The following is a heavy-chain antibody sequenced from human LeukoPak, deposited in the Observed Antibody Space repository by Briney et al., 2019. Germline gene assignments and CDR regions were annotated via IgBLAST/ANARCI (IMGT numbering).Heavy chain of an antibody. Sequence: HPGRSLKLSCAASGFTFSCSAMHWVRPASGKGLEWVGRIRNKANSYATAYAASVKGRFTISRDDSKNTAYLQMNSLKTEDTAVYYCQAYCGGDCYPWGQGILVTVSS. CDR3: QAYCGGDCYP. CDR1: GFTFSCSA. CDR2: IRNKANSYAT. J-gene: IGHJ5*02. D-gene: IGHD2-21*02. V-gene: IGHV3-73*01.